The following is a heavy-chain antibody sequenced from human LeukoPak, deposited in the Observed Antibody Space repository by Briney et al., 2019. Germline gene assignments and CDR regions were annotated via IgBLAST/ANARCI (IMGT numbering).Heavy chain of an antibody. D-gene: IGHD3-16*01. CDR2: INHNGNVN. CDR1: GFKFSTFG. J-gene: IGHJ6*02. Sequence: GRSLRLSCVGSGFKFSTFGMHWVRQAPGKGLEWVASINHNGNVNYYVDSVKGRFTISRDNAKNSLYLQMSNLRAEDTAVYFCARGGGLDVWGQGATVTVSS. CDR3: ARGGGLDV. V-gene: IGHV3-7*03.